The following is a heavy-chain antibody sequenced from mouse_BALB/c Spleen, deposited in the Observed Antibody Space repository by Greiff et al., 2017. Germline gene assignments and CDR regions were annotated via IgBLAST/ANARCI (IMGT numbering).Heavy chain of an antibody. D-gene: IGHD2-4*01. Sequence: EVKVVESGGGLVQPGGSLKLSCAASGFTFSSYTMSWVRQTPEKRLEWVAYISNGGGSTYYPDTVKGRFTSSRDNAKNTLYLQMCSLKSEDTAMYYCARSFYDYDGGFAYWGQGTLVTVSA. CDR1: GFTFSSYT. CDR2: ISNGGGST. CDR3: ARSFYDYDGGFAY. V-gene: IGHV5-12-2*01. J-gene: IGHJ3*01.